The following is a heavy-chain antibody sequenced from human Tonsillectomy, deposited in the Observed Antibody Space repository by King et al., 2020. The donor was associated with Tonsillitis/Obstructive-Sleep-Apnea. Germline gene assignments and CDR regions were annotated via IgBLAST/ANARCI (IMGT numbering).Heavy chain of an antibody. J-gene: IGHJ4*02. Sequence: VQLVESGGGVVQPGRSLRLSCVGSGFTLNNYTLQWVRQAPGRGLEWVAVISHDGSKKYYTDSVKGSFTISRDNSKNKVYLQMNSLGAEDTAVYYCARDQEQQLVPGFFDYWGQGTLVTVSS. CDR1: GFTLNNYT. D-gene: IGHD6-13*01. V-gene: IGHV3-30*04. CDR3: ARDQEQQLVPGFFDY. CDR2: ISHDGSKK.